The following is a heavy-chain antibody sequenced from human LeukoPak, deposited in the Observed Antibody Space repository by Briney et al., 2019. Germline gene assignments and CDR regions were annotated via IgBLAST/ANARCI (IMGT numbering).Heavy chain of an antibody. CDR2: IYYSGST. J-gene: IGHJ4*02. D-gene: IGHD6-13*01. V-gene: IGHV4-39*02. CDR1: GGSISSSSYY. CDR3: ARDVSSWLEGGGFYFDY. Sequence: SETLSLTCTVSGGSISSSSYYWGWIRQPPGKGLEWIGSIYYSGSTYYNPSLKGRVTISVDTSKNQFSLKLSSVTAADTAVYYCARDVSSWLEGGGFYFDYWGQGTLVTVSS.